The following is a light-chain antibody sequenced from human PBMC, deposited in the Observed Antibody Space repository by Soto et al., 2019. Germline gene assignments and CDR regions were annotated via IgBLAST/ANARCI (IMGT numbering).Light chain of an antibody. J-gene: IGLJ2*01. Sequence: QSVLTQPPSVSGAPGQRVTISCSGTSSNIGDNYVSWYQQLPGAAPRLLMYENNKRLSGTPDRFSGSKSGTSATLHTTGLQNGDDDDYYCLTWYSSLIVGGVFGGGTKLTVL. V-gene: IGLV1-51*02. CDR3: LTWYSSLIVGGV. CDR2: ENN. CDR1: SSNIGDNY.